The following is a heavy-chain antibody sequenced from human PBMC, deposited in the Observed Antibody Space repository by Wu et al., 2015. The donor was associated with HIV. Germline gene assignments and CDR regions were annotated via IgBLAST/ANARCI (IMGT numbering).Heavy chain of an antibody. J-gene: IGHJ6*03. CDR3: ARDFSGFYYYMDV. D-gene: IGHD3-10*01. Sequence: QVQLVQSGAEVKKPGASVKVSCKASGYTFISYGISWVRQAPGQGLEWMGWINSKSGDTNYAQKFQGRVTMTRDTSISTAYMELSRLRSDDTAVYFCARDFSGFYYYMDVWGKGTTVTVSS. CDR1: GYTFISYG. V-gene: IGHV1-2*02. CDR2: INSKSGDT.